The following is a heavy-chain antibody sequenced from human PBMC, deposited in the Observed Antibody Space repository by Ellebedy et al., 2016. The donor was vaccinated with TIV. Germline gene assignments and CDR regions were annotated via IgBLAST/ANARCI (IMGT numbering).Heavy chain of an antibody. V-gene: IGHV3-7*01. CDR1: GFTFSTYW. Sequence: GESLKISCAASGFTFSTYWMSWVRQAPGKGQEWVANIKQDGSEKYYVDSVKGRFTVSRDDAKNSLYLHMNSLKAEDTAVYYCVRTGRPWFDYWGQGTLVTVSS. J-gene: IGHJ4*02. CDR2: IKQDGSEK. D-gene: IGHD2-8*02. CDR3: VRTGRPWFDY.